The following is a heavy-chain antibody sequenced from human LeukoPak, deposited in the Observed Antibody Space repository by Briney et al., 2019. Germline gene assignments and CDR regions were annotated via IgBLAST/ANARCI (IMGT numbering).Heavy chain of an antibody. J-gene: IGHJ6*03. CDR3: ARVRYSESYNYMDV. Sequence: GGSLRLSCAASGFTFSSYWMHWVRQAPGKGLVWVSRIDTDGSSTTYADSVKGRFTISRDNAKNTLYLQMNSLRAEDTAVYYCARVRYSESYNYMDVWGKGTTVTVSS. D-gene: IGHD1-26*01. CDR1: GFTFSSYW. CDR2: IDTDGSST. V-gene: IGHV3-74*01.